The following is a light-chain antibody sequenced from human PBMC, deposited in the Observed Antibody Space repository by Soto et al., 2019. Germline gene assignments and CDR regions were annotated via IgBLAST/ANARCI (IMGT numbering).Light chain of an antibody. CDR2: TND. V-gene: IGLV1-44*01. CDR1: TANIGTNT. J-gene: IGLJ1*01. CDR3: ATWDDSVYV. Sequence: QSVLTQPPSASGTPGQRVTISCSGSTANIGTNTVNWFQPLPGSAPKLLIYTNDQRPSGVPDRFSGSRSGTSAYLAISGLQSEDEADYYCATWDDSVYVFGIGTKV.